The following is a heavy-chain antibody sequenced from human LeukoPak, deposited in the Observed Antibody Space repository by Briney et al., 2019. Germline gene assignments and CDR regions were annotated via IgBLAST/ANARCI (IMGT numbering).Heavy chain of an antibody. CDR2: ITISSTYI. J-gene: IGHJ4*02. D-gene: IGHD4-11*01. CDR1: GFTFSSYS. Sequence: GGSLRLSCAASGFTFSSYSMNWVSQAPGKGLEWVSSITISSTYISYADSVKGRFTSSRDNAKNSLYLQMNSLRAEDTAVYYCTRAHDYSNSVPGYWRQGTLVTVSS. CDR3: TRAHDYSNSVPGY. V-gene: IGHV3-21*01.